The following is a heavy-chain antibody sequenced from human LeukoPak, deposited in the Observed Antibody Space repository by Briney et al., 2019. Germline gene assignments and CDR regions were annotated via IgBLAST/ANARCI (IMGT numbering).Heavy chain of an antibody. CDR2: IYRGGPT. CDR3: ARDSYVDSEAVRWFDP. Sequence: GGSLRLSCAASGLTVSSNYMSWVRQAPGKGLEWVSDIYRGGPTYYADSVKGRFTISRDNSKNTLYLQMNSLRAEDTAVYYCARDSYVDSEAVRWFDPWGQGTLVTVSS. CDR1: GLTVSSNY. V-gene: IGHV3-66*01. D-gene: IGHD4-17*01. J-gene: IGHJ5*02.